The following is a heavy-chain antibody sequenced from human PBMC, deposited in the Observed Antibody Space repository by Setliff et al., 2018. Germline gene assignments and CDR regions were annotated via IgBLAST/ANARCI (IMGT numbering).Heavy chain of an antibody. J-gene: IGHJ6*02. CDR3: TRVGRQLVYYYYGMDV. V-gene: IGHV3-15*01. CDR2: IKSKTDGGTT. CDR1: GFTFSNAW. D-gene: IGHD6-13*01. Sequence: GGSLRLSCAASGFTFSNAWMTWVRQAPGKGLEWVGRIKSKTDGGTTEYAASVKGRFTISRDDSKSIAYLQMNSLKTEDTAVYYCTRVGRQLVYYYYGMDVWGQGTTVTVSS.